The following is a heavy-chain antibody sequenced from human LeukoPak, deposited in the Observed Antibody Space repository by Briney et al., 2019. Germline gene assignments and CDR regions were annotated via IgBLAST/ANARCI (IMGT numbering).Heavy chain of an antibody. CDR3: ARGTILEPFDI. Sequence: GASVKVSCKASGYTFTSYGISWVRQAPGQGLEWMGWIHPNSGGTSYEQSFQGRVTMTSDTSISTAYMEVRRLRSDDTAVYYCARGTILEPFDIWGQGTMVTVSS. V-gene: IGHV1-2*02. J-gene: IGHJ3*02. CDR1: GYTFTSYG. D-gene: IGHD3-3*01. CDR2: IHPNSGGT.